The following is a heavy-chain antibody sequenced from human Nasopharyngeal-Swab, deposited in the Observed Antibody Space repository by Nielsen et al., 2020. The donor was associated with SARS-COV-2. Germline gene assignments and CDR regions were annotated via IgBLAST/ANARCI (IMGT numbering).Heavy chain of an antibody. CDR2: MYPRYSDT. V-gene: IGHV5-51*01. CDR1: GYSFSSYW. Sequence: GGSLRLSCKGSGYSFSSYWIGWVRQMPGKGLEWMGIMYPRYSDTRYSPSFQGQVTISADKSISPAYLQWSSLKASDTAMYYCATAYNGNYYWDYWGQGTLVTVSS. J-gene: IGHJ4*02. D-gene: IGHD1-7*01. CDR3: ATAYNGNYYWDY.